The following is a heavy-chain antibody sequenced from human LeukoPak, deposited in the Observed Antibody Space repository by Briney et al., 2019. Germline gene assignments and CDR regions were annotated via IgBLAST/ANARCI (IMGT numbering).Heavy chain of an antibody. D-gene: IGHD3-10*01. J-gene: IGHJ4*02. V-gene: IGHV3-30-3*01. CDR3: MVRGVTLDY. CDR1: GFTFSSYA. CDR2: ISYDGSNK. Sequence: PRRSLRLSCAASGFTFSSYAMHWVRQAPGKGLEWVAVISYDGSNKYYADSVKGRFTISRDNSKNTLYLQMNSLRAEDSAVCYCMVRGVTLDYWGQGTLVTVSS.